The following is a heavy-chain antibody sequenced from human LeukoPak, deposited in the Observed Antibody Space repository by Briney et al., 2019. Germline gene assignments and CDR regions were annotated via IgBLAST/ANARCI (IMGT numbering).Heavy chain of an antibody. CDR3: AKDMVAAADSYYYYGMDV. V-gene: IGHV3-30*18. Sequence: GGSLRLSCAASGFTFSSYGMHWVRQAPGKGLEWVAVISYDGSNKYYADSVKGRFTISRDNSKNTLYLQMNSLRAEDTAVYYCAKDMVAAADSYYYYGMDVWGQGTTVTVSS. CDR2: ISYDGSNK. D-gene: IGHD6-13*01. J-gene: IGHJ6*02. CDR1: GFTFSSYG.